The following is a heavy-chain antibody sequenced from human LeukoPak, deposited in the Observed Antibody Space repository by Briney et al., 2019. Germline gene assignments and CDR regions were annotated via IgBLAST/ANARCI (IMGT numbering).Heavy chain of an antibody. CDR3: AKAPAASCIGSNCYHFDW. Sequence: PGGSLRLSCAASGFTFNTYAMSWVRQAPGKRMEWDSAISASDPGTYYADSVKGRFTISRDNSKNTLFLQMNSLRAEDTAVYYCAKAPAASCIGSNCYHFDWWGQGTLVTVSS. V-gene: IGHV3-23*01. CDR1: GFTFNTYA. CDR2: ISASDPGT. D-gene: IGHD2-15*01. J-gene: IGHJ4*02.